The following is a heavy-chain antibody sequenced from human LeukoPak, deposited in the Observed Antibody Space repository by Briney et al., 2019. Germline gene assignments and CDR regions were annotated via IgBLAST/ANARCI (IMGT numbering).Heavy chain of an antibody. CDR2: IYYSGST. Sequence: PSETLSLTCTVSGGSISSYYWSWIRQPPGKGLEWIGYIYYSGSTNYNPYLKSRVTISVDTSKNQFSLKLSSVTAADTAVYYCARGDYEIDYWGQGTLVTVSS. CDR1: GGSISSYY. V-gene: IGHV4-59*01. D-gene: IGHD4-17*01. CDR3: ARGDYEIDY. J-gene: IGHJ4*02.